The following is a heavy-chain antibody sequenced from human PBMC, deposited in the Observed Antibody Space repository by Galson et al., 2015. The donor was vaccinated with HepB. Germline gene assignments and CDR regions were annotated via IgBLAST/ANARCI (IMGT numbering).Heavy chain of an antibody. V-gene: IGHV5-51*01. CDR2: IYPGDSDT. CDR1: GYSFTSYW. Sequence: QSGAEVKKPGESLKISCKGSGYSFTSYWIGWVRQMPGKGLEWMGIIYPGDSDTRYSPSFQGQVTISADKSISTAYLQWSSLKASDTAMYYCARPGSVDTATDAFDIWGQGTMVTVSS. J-gene: IGHJ3*02. D-gene: IGHD5-18*01. CDR3: ARPGSVDTATDAFDI.